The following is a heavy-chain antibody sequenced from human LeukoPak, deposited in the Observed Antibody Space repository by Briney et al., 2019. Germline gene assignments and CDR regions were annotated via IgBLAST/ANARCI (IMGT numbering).Heavy chain of an antibody. Sequence: GGSQRLSCAASGFTVSSNYMNWVRQAPGKGLEWVSVIYDGGSTYYSDAVRGRFTASRDPSKNTLYLQMNSLRAEDTAVYYCARGAFNWGRGTLVTVSS. J-gene: IGHJ4*02. V-gene: IGHV3-53*01. CDR3: ARGAFN. CDR1: GFTVSSNY. CDR2: IYDGGST.